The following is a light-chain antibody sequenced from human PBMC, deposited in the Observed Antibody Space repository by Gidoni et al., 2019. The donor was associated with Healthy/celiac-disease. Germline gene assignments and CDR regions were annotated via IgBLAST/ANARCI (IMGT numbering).Light chain of an antibody. CDR3: QSYDSSLSVV. V-gene: IGLV1-40*01. CDR2: GNS. Sequence: QSVLTQPPPVSGAPGQRVTISCTGSSSNIGAGYDVHWYQQLPGTAPKLLIYGNSNRPSGVPDRFSGSKSGTSASLAITGLQAEDEADYYCQSYDSSLSVVSGGGTKLTV. J-gene: IGLJ2*01. CDR1: SSNIGAGYD.